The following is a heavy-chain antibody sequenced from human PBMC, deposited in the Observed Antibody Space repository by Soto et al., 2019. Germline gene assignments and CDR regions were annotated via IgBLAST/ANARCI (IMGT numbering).Heavy chain of an antibody. V-gene: IGHV4-39*01. CDR1: GVSISSRSSY. Sequence: QLQLQESGPGLVKPSETLSLTCTVSGVSISSRSSYWGWIRQPPGKGLEWIGSTDYSGSTDSNPSLKSRVTRSVDTSKNQFSLKLSSVTAADTAVYYCARFGSSSDYYYCGMAVWGQGTTVTVSS. CDR3: ARFGSSSDYYYCGMAV. CDR2: TDYSGST. J-gene: IGHJ6*02. D-gene: IGHD6-6*01.